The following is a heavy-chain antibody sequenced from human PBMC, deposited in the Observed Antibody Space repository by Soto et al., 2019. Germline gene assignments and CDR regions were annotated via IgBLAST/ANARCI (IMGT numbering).Heavy chain of an antibody. CDR1: GYTFTSYA. D-gene: IGHD3-3*01. CDR3: ARMYYDFWSRPPRGWIDP. J-gene: IGHJ5*02. CDR2: ISAYNGNT. Sequence: ASVKVSFKASGYTFTSYAMHWVRQAPGQRLEWMGWISAYNGNTNYAQKLQGRVTMTTDTSTSTAYMELRSLRSDDTAVYYCARMYYDFWSRPPRGWIDPWGQGTLVSVSS. V-gene: IGHV1-18*01.